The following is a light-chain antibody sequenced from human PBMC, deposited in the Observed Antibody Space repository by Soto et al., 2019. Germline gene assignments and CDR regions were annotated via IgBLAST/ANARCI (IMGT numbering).Light chain of an antibody. J-gene: IGKJ2*01. CDR2: GTS. CDR3: QQYGRT. V-gene: IGKV3-20*01. Sequence: EIVLTQSPGTLSLSSGERATVSCRASQSVSSSYLAWYQQKPGQAPRLLIYGTSSRATGIPDRFSGSGSGTDFTLTISRLEPEDFAVYYCQQYGRTFGQGTKLEIK. CDR1: QSVSSSY.